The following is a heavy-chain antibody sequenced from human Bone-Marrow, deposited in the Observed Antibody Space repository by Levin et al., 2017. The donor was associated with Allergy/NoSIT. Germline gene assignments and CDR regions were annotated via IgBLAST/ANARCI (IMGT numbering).Heavy chain of an antibody. CDR3: TTDGTELGAAAEVAYYYHTVDV. Sequence: GESLKISCAASGFTFTNAWMSWVRQAPGKGLEWVGRIKSKNDGGRTDYGAPVKGRFTLSRDDSKNTLFLQMNNLKIEDTGLYYCTTDGTELGAAAEVAYYYHTVDVWGQGTTVTVSS. J-gene: IGHJ6*02. CDR1: GFTFTNAW. CDR2: IKSKNDGGRT. V-gene: IGHV3-15*01. D-gene: IGHD6-13*01.